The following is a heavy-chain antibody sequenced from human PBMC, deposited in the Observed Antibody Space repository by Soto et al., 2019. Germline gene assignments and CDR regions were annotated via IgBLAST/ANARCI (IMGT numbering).Heavy chain of an antibody. CDR2: INHSGST. J-gene: IGHJ5*02. V-gene: IGHV4-34*01. Sequence: SETLSLTCAVYGGCFSGYYWSWIRQPPGKGLEWIGEINHSGSTNYNPSLKSRVTISVDTSKNQFSLKLSSVTAADTAVYYCARGRSSWYGRGGNWFDPWGQGTLVTVS. CDR3: ARGRSSWYGRGGNWFDP. CDR1: GGCFSGYY. D-gene: IGHD6-13*01.